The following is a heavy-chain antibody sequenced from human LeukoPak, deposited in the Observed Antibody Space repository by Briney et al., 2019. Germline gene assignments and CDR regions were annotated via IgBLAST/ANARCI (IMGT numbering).Heavy chain of an antibody. J-gene: IGHJ4*02. D-gene: IGHD3-3*01. Sequence: PSETLSLTCTVSGGSISSYYWSWIRQPPGKGLEWIGYIYYSGSTNYNPSLKSRATISVDTSKNQFSLKLSSVTAADTAVYYCARDVTGVALDYWGQGTLVTVSS. V-gene: IGHV4-59*01. CDR1: GGSISSYY. CDR2: IYYSGST. CDR3: ARDVTGVALDY.